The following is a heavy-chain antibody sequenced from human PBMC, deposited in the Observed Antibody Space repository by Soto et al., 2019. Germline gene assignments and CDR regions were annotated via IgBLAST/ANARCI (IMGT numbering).Heavy chain of an antibody. D-gene: IGHD3-3*01. V-gene: IGHV4-31*03. CDR2: IYYSGST. CDR3: ARDRSHPGIFGVVDYGMDV. CDR1: GGSISSGGYY. J-gene: IGHJ6*02. Sequence: SETLSLTCTVSGGSISSGGYYWSWIRQHPGKGLEWIGYIYYSGSTYYNPSLKSRVTISVDTSKNQFSLKLSSVTAADTAVYYCARDRSHPGIFGVVDYGMDVWGQGTTVTVSS.